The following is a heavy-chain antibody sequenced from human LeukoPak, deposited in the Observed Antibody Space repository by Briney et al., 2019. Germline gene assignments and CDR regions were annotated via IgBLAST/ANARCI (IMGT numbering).Heavy chain of an antibody. V-gene: IGHV3-23*01. J-gene: IGHJ4*02. Sequence: PGGSLRLSCAASGFTFSSYAMSWVHQAPGKGLEWVSAISGSGGSTYYADSVKGRFTISRDNSKNTLYLQMNSLRAEDTAVYYCARTGMCSGGSCYDLFFDYWGQGTLVTVSS. D-gene: IGHD2-15*01. CDR3: ARTGMCSGGSCYDLFFDY. CDR1: GFTFSSYA. CDR2: ISGSGGST.